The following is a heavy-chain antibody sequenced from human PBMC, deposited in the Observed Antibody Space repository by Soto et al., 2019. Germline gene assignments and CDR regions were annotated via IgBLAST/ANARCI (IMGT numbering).Heavy chain of an antibody. CDR3: TTNQVKADY. D-gene: IGHD3-22*01. J-gene: IGHJ4*02. CDR2: IKGDGSEQ. V-gene: IGHV3-7*01. Sequence: EVQLVESGGDLVQPGGSLRLSCVASGFALSSFWMTCVRQAPGKGLEWVAKIKGDGSEQNYVDSVRGRFTISRDNAKNSVYLQMNSLRGDDTAVYYCTTNQVKADYWGQGALVTVSS. CDR1: GFALSSFW.